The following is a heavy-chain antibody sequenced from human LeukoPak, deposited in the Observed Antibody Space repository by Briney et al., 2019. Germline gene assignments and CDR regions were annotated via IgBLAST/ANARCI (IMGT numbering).Heavy chain of an antibody. CDR1: GFTFSGYS. CDR3: ARGKMTTLYYFDY. Sequence: GGSLRLSCAASGFTFSGYSMNWVRQAPGKGLEWVSYISSSSGTVYYADSVKGRFTISRDNAKNSLYLQMNSLRAEDTAVYYCARGKMTTLYYFDYWGQGTLVTVSS. J-gene: IGHJ4*02. V-gene: IGHV3-48*04. D-gene: IGHD5-24*01. CDR2: ISSSSGTV.